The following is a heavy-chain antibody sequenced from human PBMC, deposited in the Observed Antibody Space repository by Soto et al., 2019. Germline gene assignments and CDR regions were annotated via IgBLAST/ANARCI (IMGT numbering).Heavy chain of an antibody. J-gene: IGHJ6*02. D-gene: IGHD2-21*01. Sequence: QVHLVQSGAEVKKPGASVKVSCKASGYSFTTYGISWVRQAPGQGLEWMGWISGYNGDTNYAQNFQARVTMTTDTSTSPAYMELRSLRSDDTAVYYCAREGVRPYYYSGMDVWGQGTTVTVSS. V-gene: IGHV1-18*01. CDR1: GYSFTTYG. CDR2: ISGYNGDT. CDR3: AREGVRPYYYSGMDV.